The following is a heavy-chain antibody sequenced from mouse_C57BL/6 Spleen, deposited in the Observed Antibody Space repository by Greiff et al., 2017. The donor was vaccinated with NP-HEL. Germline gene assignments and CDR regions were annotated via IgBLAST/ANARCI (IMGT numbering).Heavy chain of an antibody. Sequence: QVQLQQSGAELVKPGASVKLSCKASGYTFTSYWMHWVKQRPGQGLEWIGMIHPNSGSTNYNEKFKSKATLTVDKSSSTAYMQLSSLTSEDSAVYYCARSGYYEGDYWGQGTSVTVSS. D-gene: IGHD2-4*01. V-gene: IGHV1-64*01. CDR3: ARSGYYEGDY. J-gene: IGHJ4*01. CDR2: IHPNSGST. CDR1: GYTFTSYW.